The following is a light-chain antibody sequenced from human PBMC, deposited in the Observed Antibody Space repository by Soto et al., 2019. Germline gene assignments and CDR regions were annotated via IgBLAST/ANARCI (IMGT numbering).Light chain of an antibody. CDR2: GAS. Sequence: EIVLTQSPGTLSLSPGERATLSCRGSQSVSSSYLAWYQQKPGQAPRLLIYGASSRATGIPDRFSGSGSGTDFTLTISRLEPEDFAVYYCQQYGSSPTTFGGGTKVEIK. CDR1: QSVSSSY. V-gene: IGKV3-20*01. J-gene: IGKJ4*01. CDR3: QQYGSSPTT.